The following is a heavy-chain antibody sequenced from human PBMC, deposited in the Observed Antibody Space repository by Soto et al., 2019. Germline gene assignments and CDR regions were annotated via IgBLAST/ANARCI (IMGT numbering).Heavy chain of an antibody. CDR3: ARDTAMVTIGYFDY. CDR1: GFTFSSYA. Sequence: GGSLRLSCAASGFTFSSYAMHWVRQAPGKGLEWVAVISYDGSNKYYADSVKGRFTISRDNSKNTLYLQMNSLRAEDTAVYYCARDTAMVTIGYFDYWGQGTLVTVYS. CDR2: ISYDGSNK. V-gene: IGHV3-30-3*01. D-gene: IGHD5-18*01. J-gene: IGHJ4*02.